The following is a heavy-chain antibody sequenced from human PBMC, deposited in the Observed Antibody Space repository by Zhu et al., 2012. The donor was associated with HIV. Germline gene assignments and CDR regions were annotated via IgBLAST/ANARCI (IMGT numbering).Heavy chain of an antibody. V-gene: IGHV4-4*07. Sequence: QVQLQESGPGLVKPSETLSLDCSVSGGSMSGFYWTWVRQPAGKGLEWMGRLHSSGTVDYSPSLRSRITMSLDTPKRQFSLRLTSVAAADTASYYCARGGTMIGPPTSWGPGVLVTVSS. CDR1: GGSMSGFY. CDR2: LHSSGTV. D-gene: IGHD2-21*01. J-gene: IGHJ5*02. CDR3: ARGGTMIGPPTS.